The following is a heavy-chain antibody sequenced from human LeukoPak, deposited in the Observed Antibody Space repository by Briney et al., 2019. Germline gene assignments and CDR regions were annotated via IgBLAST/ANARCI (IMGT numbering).Heavy chain of an antibody. CDR1: GGSISSSSYY. J-gene: IGHJ4*02. D-gene: IGHD3-22*01. V-gene: IGHV4-39*01. CDR3: ASQYYYDSSGYYLSD. Sequence: SETLSLTCAVSGGSISSSSYYWGWIRQPPGKGLEWIGSIYYSGSTYYNPPLKSRVTISVDTSKNQFSLKLSSVTAADTAVYSCASQYYYDSSGYYLSDWGQGTLVTVSS. CDR2: IYYSGST.